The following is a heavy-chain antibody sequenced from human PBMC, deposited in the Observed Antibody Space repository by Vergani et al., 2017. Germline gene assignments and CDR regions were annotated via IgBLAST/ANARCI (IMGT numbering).Heavy chain of an antibody. CDR3: ARAGGWDNWNDVSYFDY. CDR2: TYYRSKWYN. D-gene: IGHD1-1*01. CDR1: GDSVSSNSAA. Sequence: QVQLQQSGPGLVKPSQTLLLTCAISGDSVSSNSAAWNWIRQSPSRGLEWLGRTYYRSKWYNDYAVSVKSRITINPDTSKNQFSLQLNSVTPEDTAVYYCARAGGWDNWNDVSYFDYWGQGTLVTVSS. V-gene: IGHV6-1*01. J-gene: IGHJ4*02.